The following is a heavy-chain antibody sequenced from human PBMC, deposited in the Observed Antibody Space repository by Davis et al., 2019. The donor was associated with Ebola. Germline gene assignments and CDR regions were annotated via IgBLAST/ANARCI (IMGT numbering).Heavy chain of an antibody. CDR2: ISGSGSGT. J-gene: IGHJ6*04. V-gene: IGHV3-23*01. D-gene: IGHD3-3*01. CDR3: AKSGLSFGVVKYHYGMDV. Sequence: GESLKISCAASGLTFGSYAMSWVRQAPGKGLEWVSSISGSGSGTSYADSVKGRFTISRDNSKKTLYLQMNSLRAEDTAVYYCAKSGLSFGVVKYHYGMDVWGKGTTVTVSS. CDR1: GLTFGSYA.